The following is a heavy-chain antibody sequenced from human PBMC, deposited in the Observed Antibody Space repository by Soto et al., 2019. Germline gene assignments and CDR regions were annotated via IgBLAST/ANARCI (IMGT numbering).Heavy chain of an antibody. CDR2: IYPGDSDT. CDR1: GYSFTSYW. V-gene: IGHV5-51*01. D-gene: IGHD5-18*01. J-gene: IGHJ6*02. CDR3: ARPYSAGRYYYYGMDV. Sequence: GESLKISCKGSGYSFTSYWIGWVRQMPGKGLEWMGIIYPGDSDTRYSPSFQGQVTISADKSISTAYLQWSSLKASDTAMYYCARPYSAGRYYYYGMDVWGQGTTVTVSS.